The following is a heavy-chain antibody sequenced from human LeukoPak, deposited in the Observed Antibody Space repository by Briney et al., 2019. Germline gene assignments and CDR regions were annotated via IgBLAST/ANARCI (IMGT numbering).Heavy chain of an antibody. V-gene: IGHV3-23*01. D-gene: IGHD3-16*02. CDR1: RFTFSSYA. CDR3: AKTLPVRKFDYYDYVWGSYRPDELDY. J-gene: IGHJ4*02. CDR2: ISGSGGST. Sequence: PGGSLRLSCAASRFTFSSYAMSWVRQAPGKGLEWVSAISGSGGSTYYADSVKGRFTISRDNSKNTLYLQMNSLRAEDTAVYYCAKTLPVRKFDYYDYVWGSYRPDELDYWGQGTLVTVSS.